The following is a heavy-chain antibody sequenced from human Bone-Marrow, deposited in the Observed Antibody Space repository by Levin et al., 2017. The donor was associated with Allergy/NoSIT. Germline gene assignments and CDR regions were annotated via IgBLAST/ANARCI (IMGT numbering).Heavy chain of an antibody. V-gene: IGHV3-30*18. Sequence: GESLKISCEGSGFYFSSYGMYWVRQAPGKGLEWVAIISYEGSTSYYSDSVKGRFTVSRDNSKNTLYLQMSSLRAEDTAVYYCAKGPDSYYYYGMVVWGQGTTVTVSS. J-gene: IGHJ6*02. D-gene: IGHD3-22*01. CDR3: AKGPDSYYYYGMVV. CDR2: ISYEGSTS. CDR1: GFYFSSYG.